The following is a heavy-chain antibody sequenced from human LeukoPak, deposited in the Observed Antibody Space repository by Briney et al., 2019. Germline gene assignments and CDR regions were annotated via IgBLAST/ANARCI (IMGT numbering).Heavy chain of an antibody. CDR3: ARDGWNYDILTGYKYYFDY. D-gene: IGHD3-9*01. CDR1: GGSISSGSYY. J-gene: IGHJ4*02. Sequence: SETLSLTCTVSGGSISSGSYYWRWLRQPAGKGLEWLGRIYTSGSINYNPSLKSRVTISVDTSKNQLSLKLSSVTAADTAVYYCARDGWNYDILTGYKYYFDYWGQGTLVTVSS. V-gene: IGHV4-61*02. CDR2: IYTSGSI.